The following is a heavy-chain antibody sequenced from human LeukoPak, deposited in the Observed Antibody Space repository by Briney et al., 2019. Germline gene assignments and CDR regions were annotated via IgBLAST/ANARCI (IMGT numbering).Heavy chain of an antibody. Sequence: GASVKVSCKASGYTFTGYYMHWVRQAPGQGLEWMGWINPNSGGTNYAQKFQGRVTMTRDTSISTAYMELSRLRSDDTAVYYCATEVRYYDSSGYHNWGQGTLVTVSS. V-gene: IGHV1-2*02. D-gene: IGHD3-22*01. CDR2: INPNSGGT. J-gene: IGHJ4*02. CDR3: ATEVRYYDSSGYHN. CDR1: GYTFTGYY.